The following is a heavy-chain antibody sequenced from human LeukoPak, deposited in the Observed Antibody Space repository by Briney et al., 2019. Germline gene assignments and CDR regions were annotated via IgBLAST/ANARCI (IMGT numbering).Heavy chain of an antibody. CDR1: GGSISSSSYY. Sequence: ASETLSLTCTVSGGSISSSSYYWGWIRRPPGTGLEWIGSIYYSGSTNYNPSLKSRVTISVDTSKNQFSLELSSVTAADTAVYYCARVEGGIWGQGTMVTVSS. D-gene: IGHD3-16*01. V-gene: IGHV4-39*07. CDR3: ARVEGGI. J-gene: IGHJ3*02. CDR2: IYYSGST.